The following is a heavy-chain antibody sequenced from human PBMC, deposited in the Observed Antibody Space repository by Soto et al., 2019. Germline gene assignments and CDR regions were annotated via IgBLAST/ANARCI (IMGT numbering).Heavy chain of an antibody. CDR2: ISSSSSHI. V-gene: IGHV3-21*02. J-gene: IGHJ6*02. D-gene: IGHD3-10*01. CDR1: GFTLTIYC. Sequence: EVQLVESGGGLVKPGGSLRLSCAASGFTLTIYCMNWVRQAPGKGLEWVSSISSSSSHIYYADSVKGRFTISRDNARNSVYLQMNSLRAEDTAVYYCVRERGLSSFYGMDVWGQGTTVTVSS. CDR3: VRERGLSSFYGMDV.